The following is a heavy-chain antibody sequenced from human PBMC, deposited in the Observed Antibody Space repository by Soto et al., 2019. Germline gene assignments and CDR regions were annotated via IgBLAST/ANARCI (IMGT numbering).Heavy chain of an antibody. CDR3: AKAIFPWGTNGVCPYGMDV. CDR1: GFTFSSYG. J-gene: IGHJ6*02. CDR2: ISYDGSNK. D-gene: IGHD2-8*01. V-gene: IGHV3-30*18. Sequence: PGGSLRLSCAASGFTFSSYGMHWVRQAPGKGLEWVAVISYDGSNKYYADSVKGRFTISRDNSKNTLYLQMNSLRAEDTAVYYCAKAIFPWGTNGVCPYGMDVWGQGTTVTVSS.